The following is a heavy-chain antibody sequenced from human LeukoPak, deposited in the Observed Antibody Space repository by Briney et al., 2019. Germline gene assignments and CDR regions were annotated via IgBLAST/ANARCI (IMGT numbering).Heavy chain of an antibody. J-gene: IGHJ6*03. V-gene: IGHV3-9*01. CDR2: ISWNSGSI. CDR1: GFTFDDYV. D-gene: IGHD6-13*01. CDR3: AKDSAAAGQYYYYYFMDV. Sequence: GGSLRLSCAASGFTFDDYVVHWVRQAPGKGLEWVSGISWNSGSIGYADSVKGRFTISRDNAKNSLYLQMNSLRAEDTALYYCAKDSAAAGQYYYYYFMDVWGKGTTVTISS.